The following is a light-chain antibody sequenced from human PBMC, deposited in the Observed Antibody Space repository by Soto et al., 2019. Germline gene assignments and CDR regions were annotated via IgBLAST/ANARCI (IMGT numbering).Light chain of an antibody. CDR1: NIGTKS. V-gene: IGLV3-21*02. Sequence: SYELTQPPSVSVAPGQTARITCGGDNIGTKSVHWNQQKPGQAPVLVVYDDSDRPSGIPERFSGSNSGNTATLTISRVEAGDEDAYYCQVWDGSSDQVIFGGGTKLTVL. CDR3: QVWDGSSDQVI. CDR2: DDS. J-gene: IGLJ2*01.